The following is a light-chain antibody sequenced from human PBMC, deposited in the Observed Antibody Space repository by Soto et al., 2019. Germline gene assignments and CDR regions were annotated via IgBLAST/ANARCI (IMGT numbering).Light chain of an antibody. Sequence: DIQMTQSPSTLSASVGDRVTITCRASQSISSWLAWYQQKPVKAPKLLIYKASSVESGVPSRFSGSGSGTAFTLTISSLQPDDFATYYCQQDNSYPWTFGQGTKVEIK. CDR2: KAS. CDR3: QQDNSYPWT. J-gene: IGKJ1*01. V-gene: IGKV1-5*03. CDR1: QSISSW.